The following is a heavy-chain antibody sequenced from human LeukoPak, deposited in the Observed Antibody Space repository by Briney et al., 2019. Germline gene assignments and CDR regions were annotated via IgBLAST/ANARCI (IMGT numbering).Heavy chain of an antibody. J-gene: IGHJ4*02. D-gene: IGHD2-15*01. CDR3: ASTKRVPYCSGGSCYSPFDY. Sequence: GGSLRLSCAASGFTFSSYGMHWVRQAPGKGLEWVSYISSSGSTIYYADSVKGRFTISRDNAKNSLYLQMNSLRAEDTAVYYCASTKRVPYCSGGSCYSPFDYWGQGTLVTVSS. CDR2: ISSSGSTI. V-gene: IGHV3-48*04. CDR1: GFTFSSYG.